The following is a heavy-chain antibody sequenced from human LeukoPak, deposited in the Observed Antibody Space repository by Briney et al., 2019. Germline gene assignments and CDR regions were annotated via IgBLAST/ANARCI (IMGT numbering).Heavy chain of an antibody. CDR3: VSDLCGGDDQ. J-gene: IGHJ5*02. CDR2: IDEDGKTI. V-gene: IGHV3-74*01. Sequence: PGGPLRLSCAASGFTFNSYWMHWIRQAPGKGLVWVSRIDEDGKTIDYADSVKGRLTISRDTAKDTLYIQMSSLRDEDTAVYYCVSDLCGGDDQWGRGTLVTVSS. CDR1: GFTFNSYW. D-gene: IGHD3-3*01.